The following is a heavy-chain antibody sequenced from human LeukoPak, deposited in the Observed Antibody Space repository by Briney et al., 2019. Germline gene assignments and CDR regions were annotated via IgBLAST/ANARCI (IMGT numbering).Heavy chain of an antibody. Sequence: GKSLTLSCAASGFTFSSYGMHWLRQAPGKGLEWVAVIWYDGSNKYYADSVKGRFTISRDNSKSTLYLQMNSLRAEDTAVYYCARDVVQLWLRFYYYGMDVWGKGTTVTVSS. D-gene: IGHD5-18*01. CDR3: ARDVVQLWLRFYYYGMDV. V-gene: IGHV3-33*01. CDR1: GFTFSSYG. J-gene: IGHJ6*04. CDR2: IWYDGSNK.